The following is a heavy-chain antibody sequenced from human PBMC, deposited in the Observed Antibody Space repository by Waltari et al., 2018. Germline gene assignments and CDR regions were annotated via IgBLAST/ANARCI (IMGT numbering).Heavy chain of an antibody. V-gene: IGHV4-4*02. D-gene: IGHD3-10*01. J-gene: IGHJ5*02. Sequence: QVQLQESGPGLVKPSGTLSLTCAVSGGSISSSNWWSWVRQPPGKGLEWIGEIYHSGRTNYNPSLKIRVTISVDKSKNQFSLKLSSVTAADTAVFYCARLRFSDYGSGSYYNGDNWFDPWGQGTLVTVSS. CDR1: GGSISSSNW. CDR3: ARLRFSDYGSGSYYNGDNWFDP. CDR2: IYHSGRT.